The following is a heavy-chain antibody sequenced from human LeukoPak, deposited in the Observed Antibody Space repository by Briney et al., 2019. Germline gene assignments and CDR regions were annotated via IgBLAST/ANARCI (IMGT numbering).Heavy chain of an antibody. D-gene: IGHD5-12*01. J-gene: IGHJ4*02. CDR1: GFTFSNYW. Sequence: GESLRLSCAASGFTFSNYWMHWVRQAPGKGLVWVSRINSDGSSTTYADSAKGRFTISRDNAKNTLYLQVNSLRAEDTAVYYCARDRGYTQDYWGQGTLVTVSS. CDR3: ARDRGYTQDY. V-gene: IGHV3-74*01. CDR2: INSDGSST.